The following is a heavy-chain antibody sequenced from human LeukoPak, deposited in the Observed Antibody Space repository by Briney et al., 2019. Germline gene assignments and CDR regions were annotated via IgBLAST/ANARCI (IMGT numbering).Heavy chain of an antibody. V-gene: IGHV1-46*01. CDR1: GDTFSSYY. Sequence: ASVKVSCKASGDTFSSYYMHWVRQAPGQGLEWMGIINPSGGSTTYAQKFQGRVTMTRDTSTSTVYMELSSLRSDDTAVYYCARDLAHLVVAATAYYYGMDVWGQGTTVTVSS. CDR3: ARDLAHLVVAATAYYYGMDV. CDR2: INPSGGST. J-gene: IGHJ6*02. D-gene: IGHD2-15*01.